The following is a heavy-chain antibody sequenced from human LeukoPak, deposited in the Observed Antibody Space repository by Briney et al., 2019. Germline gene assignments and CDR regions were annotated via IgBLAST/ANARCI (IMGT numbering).Heavy chain of an antibody. J-gene: IGHJ5*02. V-gene: IGHV1-2*02. CDR3: ARGLYCSSTSCYRFDP. CDR2: INPNSGGT. Sequence: ASVKVSCKASGYTFTGYYMHWVRQAPGQGLEWMGWINPNSGGTNYARKFQGRVTMTRDTSISTAYMELSRLRSDDTAVYYCARGLYCSSTSCYRFDPWGQGTLVTVSS. D-gene: IGHD2-2*01. CDR1: GYTFTGYY.